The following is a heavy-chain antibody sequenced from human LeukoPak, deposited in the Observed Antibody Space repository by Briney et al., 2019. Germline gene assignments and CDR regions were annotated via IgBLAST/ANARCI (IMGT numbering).Heavy chain of an antibody. J-gene: IGHJ5*02. Sequence: GGSLRLSCAASGFTFSSYWMSWVRQAPGKGLEWVANIKQDGSEKYYVDSVKGRFTISRDNAKNSLYLQMNSLRAEDTAVYYCARCQVGATIWFDPWGQGTLVTVSS. CDR3: ARCQVGATIWFDP. V-gene: IGHV3-7*01. CDR2: IKQDGSEK. CDR1: GFTFSSYW. D-gene: IGHD1-26*01.